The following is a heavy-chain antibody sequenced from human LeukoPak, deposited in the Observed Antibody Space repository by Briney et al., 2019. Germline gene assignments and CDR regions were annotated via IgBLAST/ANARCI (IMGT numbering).Heavy chain of an antibody. Sequence: EASVKVSCKTSGYTFTGYYMHWVRQAPGQGLEWMGWINPNSGGTNYAQKFQGRVTMTRDTSTSTAYMELSRLRSDDTAVYYCARGFASSSFDYWGEGSLVTVSS. CDR1: GYTFTGYY. J-gene: IGHJ4*02. CDR3: ARGFASSSFDY. V-gene: IGHV1-2*02. CDR2: INPNSGGT. D-gene: IGHD3-10*01.